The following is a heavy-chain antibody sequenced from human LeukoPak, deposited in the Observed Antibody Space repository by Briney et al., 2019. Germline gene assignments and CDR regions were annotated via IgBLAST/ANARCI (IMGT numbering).Heavy chain of an antibody. J-gene: IGHJ4*02. D-gene: IGHD2-8*01. CDR3: TTSACTNGVCYTSVNY. CDR1: GFTFSNAW. Sequence: GGSFRLSCAASGFTFSNAWMSWVRQAPGKGLEWVGRIKSKTDGGTTDYAAPVKGKFTMSRDDSKNTLYLQMNSLKTEDTAVYYCTTSACTNGVCYTSVNYWGQGTLVTVSS. V-gene: IGHV3-15*01. CDR2: IKSKTDGGTT.